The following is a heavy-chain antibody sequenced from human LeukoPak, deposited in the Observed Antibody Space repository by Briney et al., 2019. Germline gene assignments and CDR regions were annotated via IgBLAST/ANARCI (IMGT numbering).Heavy chain of an antibody. CDR3: ARDGDYDWYFDL. CDR1: GGSISGHY. J-gene: IGHJ2*01. D-gene: IGHD4-17*01. V-gene: IGHV4-59*11. Sequence: SETLSLTCTVSGGSISGHYWSWIRQPPGKGLEWIGYIYYSGSTNYNPSLKSRTTISLDTSKGQFSLKLNSVTAADTAVHYCARDGDYDWYFDLWGRGTLVTVSS. CDR2: IYYSGST.